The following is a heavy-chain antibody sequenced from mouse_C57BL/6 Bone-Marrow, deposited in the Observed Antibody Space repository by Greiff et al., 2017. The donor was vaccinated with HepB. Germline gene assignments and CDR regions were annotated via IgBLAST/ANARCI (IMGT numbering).Heavy chain of an antibody. CDR1: GYTFTDYY. V-gene: IGHV1-19*01. J-gene: IGHJ1*03. CDR3: ARSLLRSWYFDV. Sequence: VQLQQSGPVLVKPGASVKMSCKASGYTFTDYYMNWVKQSHGKSLEWIGVINPYNGGTSYNQKFKGKATLTVDKSSSTAYMELNSLTSEDSAVYYCARSLLRSWYFDVWGTGTTVTVSS. D-gene: IGHD1-1*01. CDR2: INPYNGGT.